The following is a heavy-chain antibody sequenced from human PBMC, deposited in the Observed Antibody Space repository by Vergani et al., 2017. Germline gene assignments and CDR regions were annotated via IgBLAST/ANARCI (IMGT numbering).Heavy chain of an antibody. Sequence: QVTLKESGPVLVKPTETLTLTCTVSGFSLSNARMGVSWIRQPPGKALEWLAHIFSNDEKSYSTSLKSRLTISKDTSKSQVVLTMTNMDPVDTATYYCAHTLTYDYIWGSYRYPYFDYWGQGTLVTVSS. CDR1: GFSLSNARMG. CDR3: AHTLTYDYIWGSYRYPYFDY. D-gene: IGHD3-16*02. J-gene: IGHJ4*02. V-gene: IGHV2-26*01. CDR2: IFSNDEK.